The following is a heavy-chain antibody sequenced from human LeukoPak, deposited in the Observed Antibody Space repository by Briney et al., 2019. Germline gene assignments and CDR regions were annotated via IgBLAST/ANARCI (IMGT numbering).Heavy chain of an antibody. CDR2: ISSSSSYI. CDR3: ARDLASSSWDPLYYFDY. J-gene: IGHJ4*02. CDR1: GFTFSSYS. V-gene: IGHV3-21*01. Sequence: GGSLRLSCAASGFTFSSYSMNWVRQAPGKGLEWFSSISSSSSYIYYADSVKGRFTISRDNAKNSLYLQMNSLRAEDTAVYYCARDLASSSWDPLYYFDYWGQGTLVTVSS. D-gene: IGHD6-13*01.